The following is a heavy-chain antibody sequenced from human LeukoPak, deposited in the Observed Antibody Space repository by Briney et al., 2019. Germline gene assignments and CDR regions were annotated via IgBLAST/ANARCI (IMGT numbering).Heavy chain of an antibody. J-gene: IGHJ4*02. CDR2: ILYDGSNK. D-gene: IGHD2-15*01. CDR3: ARAGYCSGGSCYGSDY. Sequence: GALRLSFAASGFPFRSYAMHWVRPAPGKGLEWVSVILYDGSNKYYADSVKGRFTISRDNSKNTLYPQMNSLSAEDTAVYYCARAGYCSGGSCYGSDYWGQGTLVSVSS. CDR1: GFPFRSYA. V-gene: IGHV3-30-3*01.